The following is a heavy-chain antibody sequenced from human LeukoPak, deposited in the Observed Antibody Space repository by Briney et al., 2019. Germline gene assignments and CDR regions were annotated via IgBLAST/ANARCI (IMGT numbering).Heavy chain of an antibody. V-gene: IGHV3-74*01. Sequence: PGGSLRLSCAASGFTFSIYWVHWVCQAPGKGLVWVSSVNSDGSSTSYADSVKGRFTISRDNAMNTLYLQMNTLRAEDTAVYYCASLDYWGQGTPVTVSS. J-gene: IGHJ4*02. CDR1: GFTFSIYW. CDR2: VNSDGSST. CDR3: ASLDY.